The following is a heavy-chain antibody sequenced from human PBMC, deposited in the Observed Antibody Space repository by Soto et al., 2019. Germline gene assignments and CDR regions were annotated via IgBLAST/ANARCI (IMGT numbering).Heavy chain of an antibody. CDR3: ARGPNSDC. V-gene: IGHV3-53*01. J-gene: IGHJ4*02. D-gene: IGHD2-21*01. CDR2: IYSGGNP. CDR1: GFSVGGNY. Sequence: EERLVQSGGGLVQPGGSLRLSCAASGFSVGGNYMSWVRQAPGKVLELVSLIYSGGNPFYADSMKGRFTLSRDNSNNMLYLQMDSLRAEDTAVYYCARGPNSDCWGQGTLVIVSS.